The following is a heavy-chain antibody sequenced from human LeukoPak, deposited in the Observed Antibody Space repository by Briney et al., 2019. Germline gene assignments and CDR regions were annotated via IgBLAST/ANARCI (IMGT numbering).Heavy chain of an antibody. J-gene: IGHJ6*04. V-gene: IGHV3-21*01. Sequence: GGSLRLSCAASGFTFSSYNMNWVRQAPGKGLEWVSSISGSSSYIYYADSVKGRFTISRDNAKNSLYLQMNSLRAEDTALYYCAELGITMIGGVWGKGTTVTISS. CDR1: GFTFSSYN. CDR3: AELGITMIGGV. D-gene: IGHD3-10*02. CDR2: ISGSSSYI.